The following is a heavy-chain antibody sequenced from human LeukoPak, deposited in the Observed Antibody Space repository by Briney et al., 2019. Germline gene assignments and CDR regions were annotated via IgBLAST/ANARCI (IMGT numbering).Heavy chain of an antibody. Sequence: PGRSLRLSCAASGFTFSSFDMHWVRQAPGKGLEWVAVIWYDGSNKYHADSVKGRFTISRDNSKNTLYLQMNSLRAEDTAVYYCAGVVRYHDSSGAFDCWGQGTLVTVSS. CDR3: AGVVRYHDSSGAFDC. D-gene: IGHD3-22*01. V-gene: IGHV3-33*01. J-gene: IGHJ4*02. CDR1: GFTFSSFD. CDR2: IWYDGSNK.